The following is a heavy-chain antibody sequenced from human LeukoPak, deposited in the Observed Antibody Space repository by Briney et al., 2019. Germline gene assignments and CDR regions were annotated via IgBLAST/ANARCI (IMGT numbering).Heavy chain of an antibody. J-gene: IGHJ6*02. V-gene: IGHV3-30*18. D-gene: IGHD3-3*01. CDR2: ISYDGSNK. CDR1: GFTFSSYG. Sequence: GGSLRLSCAASGFTFSSYGMHWVRQAPGKGLEWVAVISYDGSNKYYADSVKGRFTISRDNPKNTLYLQMNSLRAEDTAVYYCAKKALDYDFWSGPDVWGQGTTVTVSS. CDR3: AKKALDYDFWSGPDV.